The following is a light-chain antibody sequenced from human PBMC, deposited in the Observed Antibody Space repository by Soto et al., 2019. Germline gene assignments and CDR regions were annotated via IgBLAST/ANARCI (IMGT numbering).Light chain of an antibody. CDR1: SGSVSARFY. CDR2: STN. J-gene: IGLJ3*02. CDR3: VLCMGSGIRV. Sequence: QTVVTQEPSFSVSNGGTVTITCGLSSGSVSARFYPSWYQQTPGQAPRTLIDSTNTRSSWVPDRFSGSILGNKAALTITGAQADDESDYYFVLCMGSGIRVFGGGTKLTVL. V-gene: IGLV8-61*01.